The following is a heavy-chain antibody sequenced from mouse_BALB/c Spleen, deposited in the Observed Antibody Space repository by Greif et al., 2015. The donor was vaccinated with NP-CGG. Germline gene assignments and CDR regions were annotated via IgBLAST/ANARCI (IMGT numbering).Heavy chain of an antibody. Sequence: VKLVESGPGLVAPSQSLSVTCTVSGFSLSRYSVHWVRQPPGKGLEWLGMIWGGGSTDYNSALKSRLSISKDNSKSKVFLKMNSLQTDDTAMYYCARNLERDERFAYWGQGTLVTVSA. V-gene: IGHV2-6-4*01. CDR3: ARNLERDERFAY. CDR2: IWGGGST. J-gene: IGHJ3*01. D-gene: IGHD3-3*01. CDR1: GFSLSRYS.